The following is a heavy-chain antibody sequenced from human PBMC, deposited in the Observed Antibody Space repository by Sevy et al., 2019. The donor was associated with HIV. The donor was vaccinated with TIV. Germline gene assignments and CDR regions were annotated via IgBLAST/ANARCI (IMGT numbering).Heavy chain of an antibody. J-gene: IGHJ5*02. Sequence: SDTLSLTCNVSGGSISSSRHYWGWIRQSPGKSLEWIGSRFYSGGAYYNPSLQSRVTMSVDTSKNQFSLNVNSVTAADTAVYYCARHPLGNWFDLWGQGALVTVSS. V-gene: IGHV4-39*01. CDR2: RFYSGGA. D-gene: IGHD3-16*01. CDR3: ARHPLGNWFDL. CDR1: GGSISSSRHY.